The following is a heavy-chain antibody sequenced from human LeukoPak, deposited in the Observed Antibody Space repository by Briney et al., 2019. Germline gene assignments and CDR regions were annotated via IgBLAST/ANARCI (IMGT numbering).Heavy chain of an antibody. CDR1: GFTFSNQW. V-gene: IGHV3-7*01. Sequence: GGSLRLSCAASGFTFSNQWMTWVRQAPGKGLEWVANIKQDGSKEHYVDSVKGRFTISRDSAKNSVYLQMNSLRAEDTAVYYCAKDFSPMRADSTGGNVWFDAFDIWGQGTMVTVSS. CDR3: AKDFSPMRADSTGGNVWFDAFDI. J-gene: IGHJ3*02. D-gene: IGHD3-16*01. CDR2: IKQDGSKE.